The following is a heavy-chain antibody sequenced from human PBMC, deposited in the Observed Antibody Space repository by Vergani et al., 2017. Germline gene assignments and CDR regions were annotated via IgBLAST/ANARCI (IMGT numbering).Heavy chain of an antibody. D-gene: IGHD2-15*01. J-gene: IGHJ4*02. CDR2: IRSDESRR. CDR1: GFTFNSYG. Sequence: QVQLVESGGGVVQPGGSLRLSCAASGFTFNSYGMHWVRQAPGKGLEWVASIRSDESRRYYADSMEGPFTISRDNSKNTLYLQMKSLRPEDTAVYYCAKEGGGYCRGGTCYPEYWGQGTLVIVSS. V-gene: IGHV3-30*02. CDR3: AKEGGGYCRGGTCYPEY.